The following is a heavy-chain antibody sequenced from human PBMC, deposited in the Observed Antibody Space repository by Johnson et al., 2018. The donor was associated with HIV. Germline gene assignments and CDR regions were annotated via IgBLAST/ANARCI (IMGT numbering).Heavy chain of an antibody. CDR2: ISYDGSNK. D-gene: IGHD4-17*01. Sequence: QVQLVESGGGVVQPGRSLRLSCVASGFSFSSFAMHWVRQAPGKGLEWVAVISYDGSNKYYDDSVKGRFTISRDNSKNTLYLQMNSLRAEDSAVYYCARGDYGDYGRDAFDIWGQGTMVTVSS. CDR1: GFSFSSFA. V-gene: IGHV3-30-3*01. J-gene: IGHJ3*02. CDR3: ARGDYGDYGRDAFDI.